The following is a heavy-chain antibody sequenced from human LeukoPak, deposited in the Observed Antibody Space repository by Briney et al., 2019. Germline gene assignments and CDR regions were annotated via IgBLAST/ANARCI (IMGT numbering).Heavy chain of an antibody. Sequence: ASVKVSCKVSGYTLTELSMHWVRQAPGKWLEWMGGFDPEDGETIYAQKFQGRVTMTEDTSTDTAYMELSSLRSEDTAVYYCATAGDSSGYFPEYFDYWGQGTLVTVSS. CDR2: FDPEDGET. J-gene: IGHJ4*02. D-gene: IGHD3-22*01. CDR1: GYTLTELS. CDR3: ATAGDSSGYFPEYFDY. V-gene: IGHV1-24*01.